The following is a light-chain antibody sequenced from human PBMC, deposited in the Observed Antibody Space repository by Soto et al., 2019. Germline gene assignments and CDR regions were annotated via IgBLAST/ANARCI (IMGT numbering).Light chain of an antibody. CDR1: QSISTY. V-gene: IGKV1-39*01. J-gene: IGKJ1*01. CDR2: AAY. Sequence: IQMTHSPSSLSASVGDTVTIPCGASQSISTYLTWYQQKPGKAPKLLIYAAYTLQSGVPSRFSGSGYGTDFNLTISSLQTEDFAAYYCQQSYDMPWTFGQGTKVDI. CDR3: QQSYDMPWT.